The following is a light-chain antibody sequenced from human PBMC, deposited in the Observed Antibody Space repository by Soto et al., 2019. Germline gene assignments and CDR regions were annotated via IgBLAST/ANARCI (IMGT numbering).Light chain of an antibody. CDR3: SSYTSSNTLV. J-gene: IGLJ1*01. V-gene: IGLV2-14*01. Sequence: SVLTQPASVSGSPGRWSTISCTGGSSDIGGYNYVSWFQQHPGKAPKLMIYEVTNRPSGVSNRFSGSKSGSTASLTISGLQAEDEADYYCSSYTSSNTLVFGTGTKVTVL. CDR1: SSDIGGYNY. CDR2: EVT.